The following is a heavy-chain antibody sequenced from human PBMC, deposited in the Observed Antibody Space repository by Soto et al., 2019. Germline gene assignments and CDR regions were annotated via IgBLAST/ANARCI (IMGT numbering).Heavy chain of an antibody. CDR2: IDPSDSYT. CDR1: GYSFTSYW. V-gene: IGHV5-10-1*01. CDR3: ARVVREIVVVPAALNYYGMDV. J-gene: IGHJ6*02. D-gene: IGHD2-2*01. Sequence: PGESLKISCKGSGYSFTSYWISWVRQMPGKGLEWMGRIDPSDSYTNYSPSFQGHVTISADKSISTAYLQWSSLKASDTAMYYCARVVREIVVVPAALNYYGMDVWGQGTTVTVSS.